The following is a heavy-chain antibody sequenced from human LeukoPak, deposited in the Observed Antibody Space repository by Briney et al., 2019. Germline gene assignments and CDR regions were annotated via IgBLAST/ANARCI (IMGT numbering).Heavy chain of an antibody. D-gene: IGHD3-3*01. J-gene: IGHJ4*02. CDR1: GSTVSSNY. CDR2: IYSGGST. V-gene: IGHV3-66*02. Sequence: GGSLRLSCAASGSTVSSNYMSWVRQAPGKGLEWVSVIYSGGSTYYADSVKGRFTISRDNSKNTLYLQMNSLRAEDTAVYYCARGNYDFWSGYYRPPDYWGQGTLVTVSS. CDR3: ARGNYDFWSGYYRPPDY.